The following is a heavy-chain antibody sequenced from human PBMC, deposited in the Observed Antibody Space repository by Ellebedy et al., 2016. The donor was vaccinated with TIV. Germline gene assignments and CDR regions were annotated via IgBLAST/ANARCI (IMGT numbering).Heavy chain of an antibody. D-gene: IGHD3-10*01. J-gene: IGHJ4*02. CDR2: IYYTGST. CDR3: ARGRNARYFGSGNFDY. V-gene: IGHV4-39*07. Sequence: WVRQPPGKGLEWIGSIYYTGSTFYNPSLKSRVTISVHTSKNQFSLKVTSVTAADTAIYYCARGRNARYFGSGNFDYWGQGTLVTVSS.